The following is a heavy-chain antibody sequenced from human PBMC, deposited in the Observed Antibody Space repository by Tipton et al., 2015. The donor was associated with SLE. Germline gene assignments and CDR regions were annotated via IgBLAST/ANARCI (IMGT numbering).Heavy chain of an antibody. Sequence: TLSLTCTVSGGSLNNGRSYWGWVRQSPGKGLEWIGSLSYIGRTYYNPSLQSRLTLSMDTSKNQFSLKVTSVTAADTAVYFCARRRRDYSEYDQYYFDYWGQGTLVTVSS. CDR1: GGSLNNGRSY. D-gene: IGHD5-12*01. CDR3: ARRRRDYSEYDQYYFDY. CDR2: LSYIGRT. V-gene: IGHV4-39*07. J-gene: IGHJ4*02.